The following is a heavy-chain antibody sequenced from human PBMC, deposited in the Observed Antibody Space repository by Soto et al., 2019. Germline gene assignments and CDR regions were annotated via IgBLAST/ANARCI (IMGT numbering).Heavy chain of an antibody. CDR3: AKGGERGRLPPWDY. V-gene: IGHV4-34*01. CDR1: GGSFSDYY. J-gene: IGHJ4*02. Sequence: PSETLSLTCDVYGGSFSDYYWSWIRQPPGKGLEWIGDINHSGSTNYNPSLKSRVTISVDTSKNQFPLKLSSVTAADTAVYYWAKGGERGRLPPWDYWGKGTLVTVSS. D-gene: IGHD3-10*01. CDR2: INHSGST.